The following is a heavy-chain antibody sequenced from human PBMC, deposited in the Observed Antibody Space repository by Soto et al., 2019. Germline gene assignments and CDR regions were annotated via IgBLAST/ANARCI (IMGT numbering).Heavy chain of an antibody. CDR2: ISGSGRST. CDR1: GFTFSSYD. V-gene: IGHV3-23*01. CDR3: ARAYSSSWFPSDY. J-gene: IGHJ4*02. D-gene: IGHD6-13*01. Sequence: GGSLRLSCAASGFTFSSYDINWVRQAPGKGLEWVSAISGSGRSTYYADSVKGRFTISRDNSKNTLYLQMNSLRADDTAVYYCARAYSSSWFPSDYWGQGALVTVSS.